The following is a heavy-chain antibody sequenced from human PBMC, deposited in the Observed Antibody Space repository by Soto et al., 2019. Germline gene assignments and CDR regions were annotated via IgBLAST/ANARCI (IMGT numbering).Heavy chain of an antibody. CDR1: VGSFSGYY. Sequence: PSETLSLTCAFYVGSFSGYYWSWIRDPPGKWLEWIGEINHSGSTNYNPSLKSRVTISVDTSKNQFSLKLSSVTAADTAVYYCASPGAARPYYYYYGMEFQGPGTRGSVSS. CDR2: INHSGST. D-gene: IGHD6-6*01. CDR3: ASPGAARPYYYYYGMEF. V-gene: IGHV4-34*01. J-gene: IGHJ6*01.